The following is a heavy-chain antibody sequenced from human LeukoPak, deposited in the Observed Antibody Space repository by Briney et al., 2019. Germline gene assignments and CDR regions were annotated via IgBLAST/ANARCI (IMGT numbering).Heavy chain of an antibody. J-gene: IGHJ4*02. D-gene: IGHD3-10*01. CDR2: ISYDGSNE. CDR1: GFTFSYYA. CDR3: ARPIDNGSGSYYFDY. V-gene: IGHV3-30-3*01. Sequence: GRSLRLSCAASGFTFSYYAMHWVRQAPGKGLEWVAVISYDGSNEYYADSVKGRFTISRDNSKSTLSLQMNTLRPEDTAVYYCARPIDNGSGSYYFDYWGQGTLVTVSS.